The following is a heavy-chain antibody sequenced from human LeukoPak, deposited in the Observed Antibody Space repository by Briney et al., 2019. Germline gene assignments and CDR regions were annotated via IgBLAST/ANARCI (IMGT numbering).Heavy chain of an antibody. Sequence: GESLRISCKGSGYSFTSYWISWVRQMPGKGLEWMGRIDPSDSYTNYSPSFQGHVTISADKSISTAYLQWSSLKASDTAMYYCARHITTSRGVITLRWFDPWGQGTLVTVSS. CDR3: ARHITTSRGVITLRWFDP. V-gene: IGHV5-10-1*01. CDR2: IDPSDSYT. D-gene: IGHD3-10*01. CDR1: GYSFTSYW. J-gene: IGHJ5*02.